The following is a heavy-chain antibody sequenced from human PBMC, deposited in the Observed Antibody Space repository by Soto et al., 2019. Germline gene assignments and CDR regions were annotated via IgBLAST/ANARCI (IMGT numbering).Heavy chain of an antibody. CDR3: ARVSRSIAVAGTSDI. CDR1: GYTFTSYG. V-gene: IGHV1-18*01. CDR2: ISAYNGNT. D-gene: IGHD6-19*01. Sequence: GASVKVSCKASGYTFTSYGISWVRQPPGQGLEWMGWISAYNGNTNYAQKLQGRVTMTTDTSTSTAYMELRSLRSDDTAVYYCARVSRSIAVAGTSDIWGQGTMVTVSS. J-gene: IGHJ3*02.